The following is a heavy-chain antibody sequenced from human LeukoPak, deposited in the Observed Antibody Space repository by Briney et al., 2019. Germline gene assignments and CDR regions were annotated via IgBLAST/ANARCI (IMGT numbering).Heavy chain of an antibody. D-gene: IGHD1-1*01. J-gene: IGHJ4*02. Sequence: GGSLRLSWAASGFTFSNYAMNWVRQAPGKGLEWVSGIRVSDETYYADSVKGRFTISRANSENTLYLQMSGLRAEDTAVYYCAKGTGDMGYYFDYWGQGTLVTVSS. CDR2: IRVSDET. CDR1: GFTFSNYA. CDR3: AKGTGDMGYYFDY. V-gene: IGHV3-23*01.